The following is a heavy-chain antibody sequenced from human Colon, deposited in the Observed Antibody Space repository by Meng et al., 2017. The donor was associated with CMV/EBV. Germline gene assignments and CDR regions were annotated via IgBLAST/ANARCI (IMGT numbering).Heavy chain of an antibody. J-gene: IGHJ3*02. CDR1: GFTFSSYA. CDR2: ISYDGSNK. CDR3: ARDWGARYSGSYAAAFDI. V-gene: IGHV3-30-3*01. D-gene: IGHD1-26*01. Sequence: GESLKISCAASGFTFSSYAMHWVRQAPGKGLEWVAVISYDGSNKYYADSVKGRFTISRDNSKNTLYLQMNSLRAEDTAVYYCARDWGARYSGSYAAAFDIWGQGTMVTVSS.